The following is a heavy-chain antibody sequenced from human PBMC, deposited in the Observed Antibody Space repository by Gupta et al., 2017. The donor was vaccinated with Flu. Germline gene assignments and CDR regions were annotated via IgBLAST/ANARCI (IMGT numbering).Heavy chain of an antibody. J-gene: IGHJ6*03. V-gene: IGHV1-24*01. CDR3: ATGVPAANYYYYYYMDV. Sequence: QVQLVQAGAEVKKPGASVKVSCKVSGYPLTELSMHWVRQAPGKGLEWMGGFDPDDGETIYTQKFQGRVTMTEDTSTDTAYMELSSLRSEDTAVYYCATGVPAANYYYYYYMDVWGKGTTVTVSS. CDR2: FDPDDGET. D-gene: IGHD2-2*01. CDR1: GYPLTELS.